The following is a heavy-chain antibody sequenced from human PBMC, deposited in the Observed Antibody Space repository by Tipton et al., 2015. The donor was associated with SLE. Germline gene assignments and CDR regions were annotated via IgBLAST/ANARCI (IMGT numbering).Heavy chain of an antibody. V-gene: IGHV4-4*07. CDR3: ARDGGSHDAFDI. Sequence: TLSLTCTVSGDSISTYYWSWIRQPAGKGLEWIWRFYTSGSTNYNPSLKSRVTISVDTSKNQFSLKLTSVTAADTAVFYCARDGGSHDAFDIWGQGTMVTVSS. D-gene: IGHD3-16*01. J-gene: IGHJ3*02. CDR2: FYTSGST. CDR1: GDSISTYY.